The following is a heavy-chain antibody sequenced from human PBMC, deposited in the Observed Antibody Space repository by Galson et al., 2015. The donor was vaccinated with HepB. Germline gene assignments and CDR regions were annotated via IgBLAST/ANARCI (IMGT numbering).Heavy chain of an antibody. V-gene: IGHV1-46*01. CDR2: INPSGGST. D-gene: IGHD3-3*01. CDR1: GYTFTSYY. Sequence: SVKVSCKASGYTFTSYYMHWVRQAPGQGLEWMGIINPSGGSTSYAQKFQGRVTMTRDTSTSTVYMELSSLRSEDTAVYYCAREDITIFGVRAFDIWGQGTMVTVSS. CDR3: AREDITIFGVRAFDI. J-gene: IGHJ3*02.